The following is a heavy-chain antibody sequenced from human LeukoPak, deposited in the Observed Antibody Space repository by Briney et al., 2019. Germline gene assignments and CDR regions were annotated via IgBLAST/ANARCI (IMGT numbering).Heavy chain of an antibody. CDR1: GYTFTSNY. CDR2: ISPSGGST. V-gene: IGHV1-46*01. CDR3: ARRAVGNSYYSYMDV. D-gene: IGHD6-19*01. J-gene: IGHJ6*03. Sequence: GASVKVSCKAFGYTFTSNYMHWVRQAPGQGPEWMGVISPSGGSTTYAQKFQGRVTLTRDMSTSTAFMELSSLRSEDTAVYYCARRAVGNSYYSYMDVWGKGTTVTVSS.